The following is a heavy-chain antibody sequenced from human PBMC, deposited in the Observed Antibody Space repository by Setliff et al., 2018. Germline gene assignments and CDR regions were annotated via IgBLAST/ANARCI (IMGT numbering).Heavy chain of an antibody. Sequence: SETLSLTCTVSGGSISSSSCYWGWIRQPPGKGLEWIGSIYYSGSTYYKPSLKSRVTISVDTSKNQFSLKLSSVTAADTAVYYCARVSSYGSGSYYYYYYGMDVWGQGTTVTVSS. J-gene: IGHJ6*02. V-gene: IGHV4-39*07. CDR3: ARVSSYGSGSYYYYYYGMDV. CDR2: IYYSGST. CDR1: GGSISSSSCY. D-gene: IGHD3-10*01.